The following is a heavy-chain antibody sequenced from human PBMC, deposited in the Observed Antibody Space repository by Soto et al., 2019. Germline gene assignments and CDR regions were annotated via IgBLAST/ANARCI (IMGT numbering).Heavy chain of an antibody. V-gene: IGHV4-34*01. Sequence: QVQLQQWGAGLLKPSETLSLNCAVTGGSLSGYYWSWIRQPPGKGLEWIGEVKDGGHTNYSPSLRGRVTISADTSNNQCSLRLNSVTAAYTGVYYCARGQEGVVATHWDQGSLVTVSS. J-gene: IGHJ4*02. D-gene: IGHD5-12*01. CDR2: VKDGGHT. CDR3: ARGQEGVVATH. CDR1: GGSLSGYY.